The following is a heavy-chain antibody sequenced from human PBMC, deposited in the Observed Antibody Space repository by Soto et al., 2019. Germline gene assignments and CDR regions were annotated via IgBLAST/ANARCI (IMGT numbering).Heavy chain of an antibody. D-gene: IGHD3-3*01. Sequence: EVQLVESGGGLVQPGGSLRLSCVVSGITFSTYRMHWVRQAPGKRLVWVSHIKSDGTVTQYTDSVRGRFIISRDNAKNTLFLQVNSLRAEDTAVYYCARENYDVWSGYSLDYWGQGTLVTVS. CDR1: GITFSTYR. J-gene: IGHJ4*02. CDR2: IKSDGTVT. V-gene: IGHV3-74*03. CDR3: ARENYDVWSGYSLDY.